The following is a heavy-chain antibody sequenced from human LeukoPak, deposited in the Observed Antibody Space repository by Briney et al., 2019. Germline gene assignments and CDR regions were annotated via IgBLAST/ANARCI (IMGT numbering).Heavy chain of an antibody. CDR2: INWNGDRT. J-gene: IGHJ3*02. Sequence: GGSLRLSCAASGFTFDDYGMNWVRQAPGKGLEWVSGINWNGDRTGYADSVKGGFTISRDNAKNSLYLQMNSLRAEDTALYYCARSRITIFGVITRGAFDMWGQGTMVTVSS. CDR1: GFTFDDYG. V-gene: IGHV3-20*04. D-gene: IGHD3-3*01. CDR3: ARSRITIFGVITRGAFDM.